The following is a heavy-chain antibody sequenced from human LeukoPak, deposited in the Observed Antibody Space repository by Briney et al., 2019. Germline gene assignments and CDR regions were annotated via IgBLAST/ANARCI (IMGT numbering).Heavy chain of an antibody. CDR2: INHSGST. D-gene: IGHD3-10*01. CDR1: GGSFSGYY. Sequence: SETLSLTCAVYGGSFSGYYWSWIRQPPGKGLEWIGEINHSGSTNYNPSLESRVTISVDTSKNQFSLKLSSVTAADTAVYYCAREGTYYYGSGSYSSWGQGTLVTVSS. J-gene: IGHJ4*02. CDR3: AREGTYYYGSGSYSS. V-gene: IGHV4-34*01.